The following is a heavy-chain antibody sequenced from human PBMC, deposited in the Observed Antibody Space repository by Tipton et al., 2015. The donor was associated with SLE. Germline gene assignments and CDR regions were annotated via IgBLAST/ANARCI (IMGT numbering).Heavy chain of an antibody. CDR2: IYYSGST. V-gene: IGHV4-31*03. CDR3: ARQVAQDYFDY. Sequence: TLSLTCTLSGGSISSVASYWSWIRQHPGKGLEWIGYIYYSGSTYYNPSLKSRVTISVDTSKTQLSLRLNSVTAADTAVYYCARQVAQDYFDYWGQGKTVAVSS. CDR1: GGSISSVASY. D-gene: IGHD2-15*01. J-gene: IGHJ4*02.